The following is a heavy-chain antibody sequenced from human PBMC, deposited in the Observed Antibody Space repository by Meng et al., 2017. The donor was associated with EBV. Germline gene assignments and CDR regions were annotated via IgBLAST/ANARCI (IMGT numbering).Heavy chain of an antibody. Sequence: QVYLGQSGAEFNKPGSCVNVSCKGSGDNFNDFGISWVRQAPGHGLEWMGDITTVFGIANYAESFQGRVTISADTSTRTAYMDLSSLRSDDTAVYYCVRDLWLRIGECVWGQGTLVTVSS. D-gene: IGHD5-12*01. CDR3: VRDLWLRIGECV. CDR2: ITTVFGIA. J-gene: IGHJ4*02. V-gene: IGHV1-69*17. CDR1: GDNFNDFG.